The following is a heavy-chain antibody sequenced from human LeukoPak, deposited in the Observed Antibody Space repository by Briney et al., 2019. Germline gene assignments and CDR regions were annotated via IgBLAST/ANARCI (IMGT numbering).Heavy chain of an antibody. CDR3: ARDVSNSGWPYYFDY. CDR2: ISYDGSNK. Sequence: GGSLRLSCAASGFTFSSYAMHWVRQAPGKGLEWVAVISYDGSNKYYADSVKGRFTISRDNSKNTLYLQMNSPRAEDTAVYYCARDVSNSGWPYYFDYWGQGTLVTVSS. D-gene: IGHD6-19*01. J-gene: IGHJ4*02. CDR1: GFTFSSYA. V-gene: IGHV3-30-3*01.